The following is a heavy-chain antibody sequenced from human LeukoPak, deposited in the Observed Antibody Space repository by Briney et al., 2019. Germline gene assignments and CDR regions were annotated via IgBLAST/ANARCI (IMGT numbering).Heavy chain of an antibody. CDR2: ISYDGSNT. V-gene: IGHV3-30*01. Sequence: PGRSLRLSCAASGFTFSSYTMHWVRQAPGKGLKWVATISYDGSNTDYADSVKARFTISRDNSKNTLYLQMNSLRPEDTAVYFCARDKVYTGRGNFDYWGQGTLVTVSS. CDR3: ARDKVYTGRGNFDY. D-gene: IGHD5-12*01. CDR1: GFTFSSYT. J-gene: IGHJ4*02.